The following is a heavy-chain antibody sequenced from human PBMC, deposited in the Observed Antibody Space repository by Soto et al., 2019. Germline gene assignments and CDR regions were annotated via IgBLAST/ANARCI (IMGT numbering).Heavy chain of an antibody. CDR1: WYTFTSYD. D-gene: IGHD4-4*01. V-gene: IGHV1-8*01. CDR2: MNPNSGNT. CDR3: AREGNYDWFDP. J-gene: IGHJ5*02. Sequence: APVKPSCKDSWYTFTSYDINLVRQATGQGLEWMGWMNPNSGNTGYAQKFQGRVTMTRNTSISTAYMELSSLRSEDTAVYYCAREGNYDWFDPWGQGTLVTVSS.